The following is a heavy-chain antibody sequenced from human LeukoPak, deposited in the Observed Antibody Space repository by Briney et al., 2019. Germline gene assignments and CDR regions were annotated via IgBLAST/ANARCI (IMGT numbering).Heavy chain of an antibody. CDR3: AREWTVAGSIHDY. J-gene: IGHJ4*02. V-gene: IGHV4-39*07. D-gene: IGHD6-19*01. Sequence: SETLSLTCTVSGVSISSSSSYWGWIRQPPGKGLEWIGSIYYSGSTYYNPSLKSRVTISVDTSKNQFSLKLSSVTAADTAVYYCAREWTVAGSIHDYWGQGTLVTVSS. CDR2: IYYSGST. CDR1: GVSISSSSSY.